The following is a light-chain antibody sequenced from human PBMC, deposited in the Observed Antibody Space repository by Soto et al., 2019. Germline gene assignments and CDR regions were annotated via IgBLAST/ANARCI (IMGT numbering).Light chain of an antibody. J-gene: IGKJ2*01. CDR2: HAS. V-gene: IGKV3-15*01. CDR1: QNVNNN. CDR3: QQFDHWPPMFT. Sequence: EILMTQSPATLSVSPGESATLSCRASQNVNNNLAWYQQKPGQAPRLLIYHASTRATGIPARFSGSGSGTEVTLTISSLKSEDFAVYYCQQFDHWPPMFTFGQGTKLEIK.